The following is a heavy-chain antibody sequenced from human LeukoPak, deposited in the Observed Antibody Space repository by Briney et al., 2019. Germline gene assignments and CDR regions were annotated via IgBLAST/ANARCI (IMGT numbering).Heavy chain of an antibody. CDR2: IYSGGST. D-gene: IGHD3-10*01. Sequence: SETLSLTCTVSGGSIKSDSYYWGWIRQPPGKGLEWIGSIYSGGSTYYNTSLKSRITISVDTSKNHFSLTVTSVTAADTAVYYCARRITDYASGSSLYWFFDLWGRGTRVTVSS. J-gene: IGHJ2*01. CDR3: ARRITDYASGSSLYWFFDL. CDR1: GGSIKSDSYY. V-gene: IGHV4-39*01.